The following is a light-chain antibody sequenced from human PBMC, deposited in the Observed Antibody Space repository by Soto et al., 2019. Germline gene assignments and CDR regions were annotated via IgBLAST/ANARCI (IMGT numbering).Light chain of an antibody. CDR1: SSDVGGHNY. J-gene: IGLJ1*01. V-gene: IGLV2-8*01. Sequence: QSVLTQPPSASGSPGQSVTISCTGTSSDVGGHNYVAWYQQHPGKAPKVVISEVSKRPSGVPDRFSGSKSGNTASLTVSGLQAEDEADYYCSSYTDRKNLVFGTGTKLTVL. CDR2: EVS. CDR3: SSYTDRKNLV.